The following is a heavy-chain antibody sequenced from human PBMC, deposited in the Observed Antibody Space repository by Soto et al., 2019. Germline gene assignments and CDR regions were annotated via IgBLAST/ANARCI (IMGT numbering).Heavy chain of an antibody. Sequence: ASVKFSCKASGYTFTSYYMHWVRQAPGQGLEWMGIINPSGGSTSYAQKFQGRVTMTRDTSTSTVYMELSSLRSEDTAVYYCARAPAQGVAGVVPDYWGQGTLVTVSS. CDR2: INPSGGST. V-gene: IGHV1-46*01. CDR3: ARAPAQGVAGVVPDY. J-gene: IGHJ4*02. CDR1: GYTFTSYY. D-gene: IGHD6-19*01.